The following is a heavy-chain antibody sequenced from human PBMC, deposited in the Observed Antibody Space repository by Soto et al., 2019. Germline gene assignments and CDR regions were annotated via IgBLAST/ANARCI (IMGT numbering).Heavy chain of an antibody. CDR3: AKSYSSNWYDYFDY. J-gene: IGHJ4*02. V-gene: IGHV3-23*01. Sequence: GGSLRLSCAASGFTFSSYAMSWVRQAPGKGLEWVSAISGSGDSTYYADSVKGRFTISRDTSKNTLYLQMDSLRAEDKALYYCAKSYSSNWYDYFDYWGQGTLVTVSS. D-gene: IGHD6-13*01. CDR2: ISGSGDST. CDR1: GFTFSSYA.